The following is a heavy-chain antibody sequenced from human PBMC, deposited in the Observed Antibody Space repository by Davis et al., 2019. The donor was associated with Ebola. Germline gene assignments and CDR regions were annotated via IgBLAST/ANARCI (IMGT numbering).Heavy chain of an antibody. CDR1: GFTFSTYT. Sequence: GESLKISCAASGFTFSTYTMNWVRQAPGKGLEWVSSISRSSSFISYADSVKGRFTISRDNAKNSVFLQMNSLRAEDTAVYYCAYFTRDFYYSYCMDVWGQGTTVTVSS. D-gene: IGHD2-21*01. V-gene: IGHV3-21*01. CDR2: ISRSSSFI. CDR3: AYFTRDFYYSYCMDV. J-gene: IGHJ6*02.